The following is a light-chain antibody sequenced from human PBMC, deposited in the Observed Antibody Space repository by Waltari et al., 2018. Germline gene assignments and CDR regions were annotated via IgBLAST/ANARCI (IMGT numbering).Light chain of an antibody. Sequence: DIVMTQSPLSLPVTPGAPAFISCRSSQSLLHSNGYNYLDWYMQKPWQSPQLLIYLGSNRASGVPDRFSGSGSGTDFTLKISRVEAEDVGVYYCMQALQTPRTFGQGTKVEIK. J-gene: IGKJ1*01. CDR3: MQALQTPRT. V-gene: IGKV2-28*01. CDR2: LGS. CDR1: QSLLHSNGYNY.